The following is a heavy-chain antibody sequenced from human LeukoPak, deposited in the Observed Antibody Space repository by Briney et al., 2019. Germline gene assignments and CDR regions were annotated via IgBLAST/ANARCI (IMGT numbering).Heavy chain of an antibody. CDR3: AKRGVVIRVMLVGYHKEAYYFDS. J-gene: IGHJ4*02. Sequence: GVSLTLFCALSVIILSNYGMRWARHSPGKGLEWVAGMSDRGSSTIYGDSVKGRLTISTDHHKTTLYLKMNSLRAEDTAVYFCAKRGVVIRVMLVGYHKEAYYFDSWGQGALVTVSS. CDR2: MSDRGSST. D-gene: IGHD3-16*01. CDR1: VIILSNYG. V-gene: IGHV3-23*01.